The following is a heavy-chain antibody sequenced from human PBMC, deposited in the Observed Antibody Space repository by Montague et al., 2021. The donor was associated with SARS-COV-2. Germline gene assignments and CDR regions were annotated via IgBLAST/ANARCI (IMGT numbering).Heavy chain of an antibody. CDR3: ARERGDYGADGGFDF. J-gene: IGHJ4*02. CDR2: ISTSSSNI. Sequence: SLRLSCAASGFTFSSFNMNWVRQAPGKGLEWVSFISTSSSNIHYADSVRGRFTISRDKAKNSLYLQMNSLRDEDTAVYYCARERGDYGADGGFDFWGQGTLVTVSS. V-gene: IGHV3-48*02. CDR1: GFTFSSFN. D-gene: IGHD3-10*01.